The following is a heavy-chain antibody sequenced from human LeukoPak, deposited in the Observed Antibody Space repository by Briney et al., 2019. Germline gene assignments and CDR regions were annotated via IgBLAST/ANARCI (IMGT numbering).Heavy chain of an antibody. CDR3: ATRYSSGWYWALNAFDI. D-gene: IGHD6-13*01. Sequence: PGGSLRLSCAASGFTFSTYWMSWVRQAPGKGREWVANIKQDGSEKYYVDSVKGRFTISRDNAKNSLYLQMNSLRAEDTAVYYCATRYSSGWYWALNAFDIWGQGTLVTVSS. J-gene: IGHJ3*02. V-gene: IGHV3-7*01. CDR2: IKQDGSEK. CDR1: GFTFSTYW.